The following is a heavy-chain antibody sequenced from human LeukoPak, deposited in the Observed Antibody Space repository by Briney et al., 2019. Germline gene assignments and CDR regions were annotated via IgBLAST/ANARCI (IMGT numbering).Heavy chain of an antibody. Sequence: SETLSLTCTVSGGSISSYYWSWIRQPPGKGLEWIGYIYHSGSTNYNPSLKSRVTISVDTSKNQFSLKLSSVTAADTAVYYCARVKASSSWYSVDYWGQGTLVTVSS. CDR1: GGSISSYY. D-gene: IGHD6-13*01. J-gene: IGHJ4*02. V-gene: IGHV4-59*01. CDR3: ARVKASSSWYSVDY. CDR2: IYHSGST.